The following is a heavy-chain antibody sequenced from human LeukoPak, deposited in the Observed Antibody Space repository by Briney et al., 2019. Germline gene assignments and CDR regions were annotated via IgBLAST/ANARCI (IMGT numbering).Heavy chain of an antibody. J-gene: IGHJ4*02. V-gene: IGHV1-18*01. CDR3: ATGVATADYFDY. D-gene: IGHD5-12*01. CDR2: ISTYNGNT. CDR1: GYTFTSYG. Sequence: ASVKVSCKASGYTFTSYGISWVRQAPGQGLEWMGWISTYNGNTNSAQKLQGRVTMTTDTSTSTAYMELSSLRSEDTAVYYYATGVATADYFDYWGQGTLVTVSS.